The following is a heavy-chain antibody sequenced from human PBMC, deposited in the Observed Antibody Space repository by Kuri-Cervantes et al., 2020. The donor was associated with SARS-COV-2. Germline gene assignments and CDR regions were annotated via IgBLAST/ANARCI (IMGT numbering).Heavy chain of an antibody. CDR2: IIPVIGST. J-gene: IGHJ3*02. Sequence: SVKVSCKASGGTFSSYSITWVRQAPGQGLEWMGRIIPVIGSTHYAQKFQGRVTITADTSTNTAFMEVRRLRSGDTAVYYCARDRDDAFDIWGQGTMVTVSS. CDR3: ARDRDDAFDI. CDR1: GGTFSSYS. V-gene: IGHV1-69*08.